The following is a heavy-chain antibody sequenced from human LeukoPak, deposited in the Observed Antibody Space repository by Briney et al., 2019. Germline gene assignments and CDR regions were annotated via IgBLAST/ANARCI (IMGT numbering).Heavy chain of an antibody. CDR1: GYTFSSYS. CDR2: ISSSSSYI. D-gene: IGHD6-13*01. V-gene: IGHV3-21*01. Sequence: GGSLRLSCAASGYTFSSYSMNWVRQAPGKGLEWVSSISSSSSYIYYADSVKGRFTISRDNAKNSLYLQMNSLRAEDTAVYYCARDRGSWSSPYYYYYGMDVWGQGTTVTVSS. CDR3: ARDRGSWSSPYYYYYGMDV. J-gene: IGHJ6*02.